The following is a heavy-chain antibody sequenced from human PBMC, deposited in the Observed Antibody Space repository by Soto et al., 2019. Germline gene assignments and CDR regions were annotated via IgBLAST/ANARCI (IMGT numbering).Heavy chain of an antibody. CDR2: ISGSGGST. V-gene: IGHV3-23*01. J-gene: IGHJ3*02. CDR3: AKGGVWFGEFYAFDI. Sequence: GGSLRLSCAASGFTFSSYAMSWVRQAPGKGLEWVSAISGSGGSTYYADSVKGRFTISRDNSKNTLYLQMNSLRAEATAVYYCAKGGVWFGEFYAFDIWGQGTMVTVSS. D-gene: IGHD3-10*01. CDR1: GFTFSSYA.